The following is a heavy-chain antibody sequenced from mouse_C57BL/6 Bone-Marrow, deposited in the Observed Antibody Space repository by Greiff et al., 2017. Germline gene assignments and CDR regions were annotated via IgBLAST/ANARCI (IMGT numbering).Heavy chain of an antibody. CDR1: GYTFTDYE. CDR2: IDPETGGT. Sequence: QVQLQQSGAELVRPGASVTLSCKASGYTFTDYEMHWVKQTPVHGLEWIGAIDPETGGTAYNQKFKGKAILTADKSSSTAYMELRSLTSEDSAVYCCTRGDYYGRSVYYFDYWGQGTTLTVSS. J-gene: IGHJ2*01. CDR3: TRGDYYGRSVYYFDY. V-gene: IGHV1-15*01. D-gene: IGHD1-1*01.